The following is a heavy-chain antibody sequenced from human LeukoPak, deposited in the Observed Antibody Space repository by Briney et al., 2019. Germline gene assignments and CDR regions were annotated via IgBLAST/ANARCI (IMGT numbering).Heavy chain of an antibody. V-gene: IGHV4-4*07. J-gene: IGHJ4*02. Sequence: PSETLSLTCTVSGGSIGRYYWNWIRQSAGGGLEWIGRIYATGSANYNPSLESRVTMSVDTSKNQFSLKLNSVTAADTAIYYCARGNPYSIGWSFDSWGQGTLVTVSS. D-gene: IGHD6-19*01. CDR3: ARGNPYSIGWSFDS. CDR1: GGSIGRYY. CDR2: IYATGSA.